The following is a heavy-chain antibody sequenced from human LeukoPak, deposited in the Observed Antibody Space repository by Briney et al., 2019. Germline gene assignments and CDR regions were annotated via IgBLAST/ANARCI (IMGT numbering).Heavy chain of an antibody. D-gene: IGHD4-23*01. CDR3: ARDKSRWPHWYFDL. Sequence: SETLSLTCTVSGGSISSYYWSWIRQPAGKGLEWIGRIYTSGSTNYNPSLKSRVTMSVDTSKNQFSLKLSSVTAADTAVYYCARDKSRWPHWYFDLWGRGTLVTVSS. J-gene: IGHJ2*01. CDR1: GGSISSYY. V-gene: IGHV4-4*07. CDR2: IYTSGST.